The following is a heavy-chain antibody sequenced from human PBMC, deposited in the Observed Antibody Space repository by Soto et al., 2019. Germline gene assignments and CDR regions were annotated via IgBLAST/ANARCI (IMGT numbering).Heavy chain of an antibody. CDR1: GGSISSGGYS. CDR2: IYHSGST. D-gene: IGHD3-10*01. CDR3: ARAREATGYYYGSGSYGSRFDP. V-gene: IGHV4-30-2*01. Sequence: SETLSLTCAVSGGSISSGGYSWSWIRQPPGKGLEWIGYIYHSGSTYYNPSLKSRVTISVDRSKNQFSLKLSSVTAADTAVYYCARAREATGYYYGSGSYGSRFDPWGQGTLVTVSS. J-gene: IGHJ5*02.